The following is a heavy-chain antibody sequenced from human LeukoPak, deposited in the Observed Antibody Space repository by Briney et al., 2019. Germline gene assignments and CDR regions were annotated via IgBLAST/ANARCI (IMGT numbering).Heavy chain of an antibody. CDR1: GYTFTGYY. J-gene: IGHJ4*02. CDR3: ARVFGTGVVRGYDY. D-gene: IGHD3-10*01. CDR2: INPNSGGT. Sequence: GASVKVSCKASGYTFTGYYMHWVRQAPGQGLEWMGWINPNSGGTNYAQKFQGRVTMTRDTSISTAYMELSRLRSDDTAVYYCARVFGTGVVRGYDYWGQGTLVTVSS. V-gene: IGHV1-2*02.